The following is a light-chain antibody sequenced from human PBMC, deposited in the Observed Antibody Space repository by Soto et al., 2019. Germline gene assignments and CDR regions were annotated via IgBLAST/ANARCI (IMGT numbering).Light chain of an antibody. V-gene: IGLV2-11*01. CDR2: DVS. CDR3: LSYAGSYIYV. Sequence: QSALTQPRSVCGSPGQSVTISCTGTNSDVGGYNSVSWYQQHPGKAPQLISYDVSKRPSGVPDRFSAYKSGNTASLTISGRQAEDEADHYCLSYAGSYIYVFGTGSKVTVL. CDR1: NSDVGGYNS. J-gene: IGLJ1*01.